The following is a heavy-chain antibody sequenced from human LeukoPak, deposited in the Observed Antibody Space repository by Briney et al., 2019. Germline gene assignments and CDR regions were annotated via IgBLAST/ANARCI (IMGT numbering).Heavy chain of an antibody. Sequence: QTGGSLRLSCAASGFTFDDYAMHWVRQAPGKGLEWVSGISWNSGSIGYADSVKGRFTISRDNAKNSLYLQMNSLRAEDTAVYYCARDPYCSSTSCSPGPRYYYYGMDVWGQGTTVTVSS. CDR3: ARDPYCSSTSCSPGPRYYYYGMDV. CDR1: GFTFDDYA. D-gene: IGHD2-2*01. V-gene: IGHV3-9*01. CDR2: ISWNSGSI. J-gene: IGHJ6*02.